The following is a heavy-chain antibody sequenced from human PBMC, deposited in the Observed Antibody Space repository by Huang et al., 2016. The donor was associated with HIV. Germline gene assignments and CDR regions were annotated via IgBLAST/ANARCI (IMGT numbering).Heavy chain of an antibody. V-gene: IGHV4-34*01. D-gene: IGHD6-19*01. CDR3: AREKAADSAGYGVYYFDY. Sequence: QVQLRQWGAGLVKPSETLSLTCAVYGGSFSGYYWPWIRQSPGKGLEWIGEINHIGKTDYQPDRKSRGTISKDTDKKKCSLQVTSVSAADTGVYFCAREKAADSAGYGVYYFDYWGEGALVTVTS. J-gene: IGHJ4*02. CDR2: INHIGKT. CDR1: GGSFSGYY.